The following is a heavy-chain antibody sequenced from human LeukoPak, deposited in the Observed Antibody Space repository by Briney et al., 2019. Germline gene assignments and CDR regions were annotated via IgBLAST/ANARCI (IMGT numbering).Heavy chain of an antibody. V-gene: IGHV5-51*01. Sequence: GESLKISCEASGYSFTTYWIGWVRQMPGKGLEWMGIIYPTDSQTIYSPSLQGQVTISADKSISTAYLQWRSLKASDSGVYYCARWGARFSGNYYFDYWGQGTLVTVSS. CDR2: IYPTDSQT. J-gene: IGHJ4*02. CDR3: ARWGARFSGNYYFDY. CDR1: GYSFTTYW. D-gene: IGHD3-16*01.